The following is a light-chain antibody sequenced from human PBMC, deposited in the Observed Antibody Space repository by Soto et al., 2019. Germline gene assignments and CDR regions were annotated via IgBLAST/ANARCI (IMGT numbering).Light chain of an antibody. Sequence: AIRMTQSPSSLSASTGDRVTITCRASQGISSYLAWYQQKPGKAPKLLIYAASTLQSVVPSRFSGSGSGTDFTLTISCLQSEDFATYYCQQYYSRPTFGPGTKVDIK. V-gene: IGKV1-8*01. CDR2: AAS. CDR3: QQYYSRPT. J-gene: IGKJ3*01. CDR1: QGISSY.